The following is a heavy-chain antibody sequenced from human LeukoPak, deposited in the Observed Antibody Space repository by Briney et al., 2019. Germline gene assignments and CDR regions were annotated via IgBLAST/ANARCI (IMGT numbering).Heavy chain of an antibody. D-gene: IGHD3-22*01. V-gene: IGHV3-30-3*01. CDR1: GFTFSSYW. CDR2: ISYDGSNK. J-gene: IGHJ4*02. CDR3: ARGPYDSSGYYYALPDY. Sequence: GGSLRLSCAASGFTFSSYWMSWVRQAPGKGLEWVAVISYDGSNKYYADSVKGRFTISRDNSKNTLYLQMNSLRAEDTAVYYCARGPYDSSGYYYALPDYWGQGTLVTVSS.